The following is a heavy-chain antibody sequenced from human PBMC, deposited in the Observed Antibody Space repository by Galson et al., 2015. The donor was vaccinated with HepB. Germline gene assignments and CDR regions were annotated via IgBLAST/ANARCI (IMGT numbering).Heavy chain of an antibody. CDR3: ARGYCSGGSCYSVYYYCGMDV. CDR2: MNPNSGNT. Sequence: SVKVSCKASGYTFTSYDINWVRQATGQGLEWMGWMNPNSGNTGYAQKFQGRVTMTRNTSISTAYMELSSLRSEDTAVYYCARGYCSGGSCYSVYYYCGMDVWGQGTTVTVSS. J-gene: IGHJ6*02. CDR1: GYTFTSYD. V-gene: IGHV1-8*01. D-gene: IGHD2-15*01.